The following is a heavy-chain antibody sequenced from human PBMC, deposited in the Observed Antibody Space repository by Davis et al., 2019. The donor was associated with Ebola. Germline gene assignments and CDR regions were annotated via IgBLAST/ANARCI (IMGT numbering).Heavy chain of an antibody. V-gene: IGHV3-30*03. D-gene: IGHD2-15*01. CDR3: ARSERYCSGGSCYHYGMDV. CDR2: ISYDGSNK. J-gene: IGHJ6*04. Sequence: GESLKISCAASGFTFSSYGMHWVRQAPGKGLEWVAVISYDGSNKYYADSAKGRFTISRDNAKNSLYLQMNSLRAEDTAVYYCARSERYCSGGSCYHYGMDVWGKGTTVTVSS. CDR1: GFTFSSYG.